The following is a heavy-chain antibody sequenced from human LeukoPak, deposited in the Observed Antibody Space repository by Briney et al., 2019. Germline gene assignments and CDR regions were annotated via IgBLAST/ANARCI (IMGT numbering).Heavy chain of an antibody. Sequence: GASVKVSCKASGYTFTGYYMHWVRQAPGQGLEWMGWINPNSGGTNYAQKFQGRVTMTRDTSISTAYMELSRLRSDDTAVYYCARVRSIAARPGDFDYWGQGTLVTVSS. D-gene: IGHD6-6*01. V-gene: IGHV1-2*02. J-gene: IGHJ4*02. CDR1: GYTFTGYY. CDR3: ARVRSIAARPGDFDY. CDR2: INPNSGGT.